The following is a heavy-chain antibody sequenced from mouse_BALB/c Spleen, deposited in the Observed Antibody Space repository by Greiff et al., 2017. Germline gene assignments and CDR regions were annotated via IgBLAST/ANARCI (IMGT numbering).Heavy chain of an antibody. CDR2: IYPGDGDT. CDR1: GYAFSSYW. V-gene: IGHV1-80*01. J-gene: IGHJ4*01. CDR3: ARTYYGSYGRAMDY. D-gene: IGHD1-1*01. Sequence: QVQLQQSGAELVRPGSSVKISCKASGYAFSSYWMNWVKQRPGQGLEWIGQIYPGDGDTNYNGKFKGKATLTADKSSSTAYMQLSSLTSEDSTVYFCARTYYGSYGRAMDYWGQGTSVTVSS.